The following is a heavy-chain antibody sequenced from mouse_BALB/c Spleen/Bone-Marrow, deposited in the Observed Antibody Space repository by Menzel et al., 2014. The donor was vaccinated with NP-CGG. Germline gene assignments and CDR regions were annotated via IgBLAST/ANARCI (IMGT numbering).Heavy chain of an antibody. J-gene: IGHJ2*01. CDR3: ARDKRRVFFDY. CDR1: GFTFTDYY. Sequence: EVQRVESGGGLVQPGGSLRLSCATSGFTFTDYYMNWVRQPPGKALEWLGLIRNKANGYTTEYSVSVKGRFTTSRDNSQNILYLQMNTLRAEDSAAYYCARDKRRVFFDYWGQGTTLTVSS. V-gene: IGHV7-3*02. CDR2: IRNKANGYTT.